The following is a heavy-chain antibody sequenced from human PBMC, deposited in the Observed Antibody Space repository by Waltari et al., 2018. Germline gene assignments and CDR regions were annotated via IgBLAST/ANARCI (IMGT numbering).Heavy chain of an antibody. CDR1: EFTFSTFA. Sequence: QVQVVESGGGVVQPGRSLRLSCAASEFTFSTFAMHWVRQAPGKGVEGVVVISYDAINIYEADSVKGRFTISRDNSKKTLYLQMSSLRPEDTAVYYCARDYCDRTNCHGMDVWGQGTTVTVSS. CDR3: ARDYCDRTNCHGMDV. D-gene: IGHD3-22*01. V-gene: IGHV3-30*04. J-gene: IGHJ6*02. CDR2: ISYDAINI.